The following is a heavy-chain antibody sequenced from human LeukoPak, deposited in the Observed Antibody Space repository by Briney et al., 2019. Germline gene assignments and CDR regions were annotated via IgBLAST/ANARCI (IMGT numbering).Heavy chain of an antibody. CDR2: IIPIFGTA. Sequence: PAASVKVSCKASGGTFSSYAISWVRQAPGQGLEWMGGIIPIFGTANYAQKFQGRVTITADESTNTAHMELSSLRSEDTAVYFCATAHSSGWYFFDYWGQGTLVTVSS. D-gene: IGHD6-19*01. CDR1: GGTFSSYA. CDR3: ATAHSSGWYFFDY. V-gene: IGHV1-69*01. J-gene: IGHJ4*02.